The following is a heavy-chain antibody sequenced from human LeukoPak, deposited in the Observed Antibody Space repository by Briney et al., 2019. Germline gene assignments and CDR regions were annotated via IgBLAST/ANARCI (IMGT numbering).Heavy chain of an antibody. V-gene: IGHV3-21*01. CDR3: ARDESSWTLHFDH. CDR1: GFTFSTYT. D-gene: IGHD3/OR15-3a*01. Sequence: GGSLRLSCAASGFTFSTYTMNWVRQALGKGLEWVSSISTGSSYIYYADSVRGRFTISRDNAKNSLYLQMNNLRAADTAVYYCARDESSWTLHFDHWGQGTLVTVSS. CDR2: ISTGSSYI. J-gene: IGHJ4*02.